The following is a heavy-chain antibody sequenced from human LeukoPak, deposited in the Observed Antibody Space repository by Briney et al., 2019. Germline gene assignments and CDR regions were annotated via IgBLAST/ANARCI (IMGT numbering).Heavy chain of an antibody. CDR1: NYIFTSYG. V-gene: IGHV1-18*04. Sequence: GASVKVSCEASNYIFTSYGISWVRQAPGQGLEWMGWIGVYSGTTNYAQKLQGRVTMTTDTSTNTAYMELRSLRSDDTAVYYCARDQSMAGLFDYWGQGTLVTVSS. D-gene: IGHD6-19*01. J-gene: IGHJ4*02. CDR3: ARDQSMAGLFDY. CDR2: IGVYSGTT.